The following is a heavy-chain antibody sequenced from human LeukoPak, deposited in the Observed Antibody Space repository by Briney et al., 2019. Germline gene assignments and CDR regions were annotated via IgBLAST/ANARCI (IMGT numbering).Heavy chain of an antibody. J-gene: IGHJ4*02. CDR3: TTYLTT. Sequence: PGGPLRLSCAVSGFPFNYVWMGYLPEAPGKALEWVGRITSKTDGGATDYDAPVKGRFTISRDDSKNTLYLQMNSLKSEDTAIYYCTTYLTTRGQGTLVAVSS. CDR2: ITSKTDGGAT. D-gene: IGHD4/OR15-4a*01. CDR1: GFPFNYVW. V-gene: IGHV3-15*01.